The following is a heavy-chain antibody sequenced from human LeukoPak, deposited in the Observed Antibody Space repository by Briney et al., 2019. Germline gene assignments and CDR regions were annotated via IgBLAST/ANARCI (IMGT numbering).Heavy chain of an antibody. CDR1: GYTFSGYY. CDR3: AREGRDYPGIFDY. J-gene: IGHJ4*02. D-gene: IGHD1-26*01. CDR2: INPNSGVT. V-gene: IGHV1-2*02. Sequence: ASVKVSCKASGYTFSGYYMHWVRQAPGQGLEWMGWINPNSGVTNYAQKFQGRVTMTRDTSIRTAYMELISLSSDDTALYYCAREGRDYPGIFDYWGQGTLVTVSS.